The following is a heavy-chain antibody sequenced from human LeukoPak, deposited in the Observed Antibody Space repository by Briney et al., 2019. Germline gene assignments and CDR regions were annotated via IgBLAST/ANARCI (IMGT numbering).Heavy chain of an antibody. CDR3: ANLGYSD. CDR1: GFTFNTAW. V-gene: IGHV3-7*01. Sequence: GGSLRLSCAPSGFTFNTAWMSWVRHAPGKGLEWVATIKDDGSDRYYVDSVKGRFTISRDNAKKSLYLQMNSLRVEETAVYYCANLGYSDGGQGTLVTVSS. D-gene: IGHD5-12*01. J-gene: IGHJ4*02. CDR2: IKDDGSDR.